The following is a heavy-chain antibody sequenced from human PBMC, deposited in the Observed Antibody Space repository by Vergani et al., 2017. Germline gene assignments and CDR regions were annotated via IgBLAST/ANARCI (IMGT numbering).Heavy chain of an antibody. V-gene: IGHV3-7*01. J-gene: IGHJ5*01. D-gene: IGHD5-24*01. Sequence: EVLLVESGGDLVQPGGSLRLSCEASGFNFQIYWMGWVRQTAEKGLEWVANIKQDGSEDYSVDSVKGRFTITRDNAKKFIYLQMNSLRADDTAGYYCVRGGLATIDNWFDPWGQGTRVTVSS. CDR1: GFNFQIYW. CDR2: IKQDGSED. CDR3: VRGGLATIDNWFDP.